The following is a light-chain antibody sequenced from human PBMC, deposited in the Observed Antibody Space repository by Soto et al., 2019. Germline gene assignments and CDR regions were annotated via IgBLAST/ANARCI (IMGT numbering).Light chain of an antibody. V-gene: IGKV2-28*01. Sequence: DIVMTQSPLSLPVTPGEPASISCRSSQSLLHSNGYNYLDWYLQRPGQSPQLLIYLGSNRASGVPDRFRGSGSGTEFTLKISRVEAEDVGVYYCMQSRQTPPTFGQGTKVDIK. CDR1: QSLLHSNGYNY. CDR3: MQSRQTPPT. J-gene: IGKJ1*01. CDR2: LGS.